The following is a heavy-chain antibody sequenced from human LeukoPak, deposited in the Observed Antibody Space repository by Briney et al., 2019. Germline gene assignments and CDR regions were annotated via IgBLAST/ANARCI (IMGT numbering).Heavy chain of an antibody. Sequence: GRSLRLSCAASGFTFDDYAMHWARQAPGKGLEWVSGISWNSGSIGYADSVKGRFTISRDNAKNSLYPQMNSLRAEDTALYYCAKGHDNYYYYGMDVWGQGTTVTVSS. D-gene: IGHD1-1*01. CDR2: ISWNSGSI. J-gene: IGHJ6*02. CDR1: GFTFDDYA. CDR3: AKGHDNYYYYGMDV. V-gene: IGHV3-9*01.